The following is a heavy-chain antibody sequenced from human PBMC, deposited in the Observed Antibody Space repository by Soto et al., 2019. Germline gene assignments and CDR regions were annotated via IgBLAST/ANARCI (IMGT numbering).Heavy chain of an antibody. CDR1: GFTFSSYG. CDR2: IWYDGSNK. Sequence: GGSLRLSCAASGFTFSSYGMHWVRQAPGKGLEWVAVIWYDGSNKYYADSVKGRFTISRDNSKNTLYLQMNSLRAEDTTVYYCARGIIAARYFDYWGQGTLVTVSS. V-gene: IGHV3-33*08. J-gene: IGHJ4*02. D-gene: IGHD6-6*01. CDR3: ARGIIAARYFDY.